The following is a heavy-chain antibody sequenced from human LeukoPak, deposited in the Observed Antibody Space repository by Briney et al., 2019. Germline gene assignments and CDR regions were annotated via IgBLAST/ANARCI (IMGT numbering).Heavy chain of an antibody. CDR3: AKGERGYCSSASCYFVY. D-gene: IGHD2-2*01. Sequence: PGGSLRLSCAASGFTFSSYGMHWVRQAPGKGLEWVAVIWYDGSNKYYADSVKGRFTISRDNSKNTLYLQMDSLRAEDTAVYYCAKGERGYCSSASCYFVYWGQGTLVTVSS. J-gene: IGHJ4*02. V-gene: IGHV3-33*06. CDR1: GFTFSSYG. CDR2: IWYDGSNK.